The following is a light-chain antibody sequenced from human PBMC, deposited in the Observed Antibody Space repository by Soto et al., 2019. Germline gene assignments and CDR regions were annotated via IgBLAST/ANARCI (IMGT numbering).Light chain of an antibody. V-gene: IGKV3-20*01. CDR2: GAS. J-gene: IGKJ1*01. CDR3: QHYKSYPWT. Sequence: EIVLTQSPGTLSLSPGERATLSCRASQSVSNNYLAWYQQKPGQAPRLLIYGASNRATGIPDRFSGSGSGTDFTLTISSLQPDDFAIYYCQHYKSYPWTFGQGTKVDIK. CDR1: QSVSNNY.